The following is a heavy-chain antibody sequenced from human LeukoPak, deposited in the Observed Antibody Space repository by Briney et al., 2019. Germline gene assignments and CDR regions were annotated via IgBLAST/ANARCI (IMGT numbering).Heavy chain of an antibody. J-gene: IGHJ4*02. CDR2: IWYDGSNK. Sequence: GGSLRLSCAASGFTFSSYGMHWVRQAPGKGLEWVAVIWYDGSNKYYADSVKGRFTISRDNSKNTLYLQMNSLRAEDTAVYYCAKERGAALPIYWGQGTLVTVSS. CDR3: AKERGAALPIY. D-gene: IGHD6-6*01. V-gene: IGHV3-30*02. CDR1: GFTFSSYG.